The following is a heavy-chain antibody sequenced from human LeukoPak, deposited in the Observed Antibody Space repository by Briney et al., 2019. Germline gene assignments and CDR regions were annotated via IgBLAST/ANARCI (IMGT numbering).Heavy chain of an antibody. D-gene: IGHD1-7*01. CDR3: ARRWNYGRNYYIDV. CDR2: INDSGRT. J-gene: IGHJ6*03. V-gene: IGHV4-34*01. Sequence: PSETLSLTCAVYGGSFSNYYWSWIRQPPGKGLEWIGEINDSGRTNYNPSLMSRVTVSVDTSKNQFSLRLTSVTATGTAVYYCARRWNYGRNYYIDVWGNGATVSVSS. CDR1: GGSFSNYY.